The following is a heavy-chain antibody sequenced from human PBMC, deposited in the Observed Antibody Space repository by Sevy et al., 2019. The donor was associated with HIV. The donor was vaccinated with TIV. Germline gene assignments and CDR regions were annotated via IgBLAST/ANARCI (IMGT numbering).Heavy chain of an antibody. Sequence: SETLSLTCTVSGGSISSYYWSWIRQPAGKGLEWIGRIYTSGSTNYNPSLKSRVTMSVDTSKNPFSLKLSSVTAADTAVYYCAGHLSHYDILTLWYYYGMDVWGQGTTVTVSS. CDR1: GGSISSYY. V-gene: IGHV4-4*07. CDR2: IYTSGST. CDR3: AGHLSHYDILTLWYYYGMDV. D-gene: IGHD3-9*01. J-gene: IGHJ6*02.